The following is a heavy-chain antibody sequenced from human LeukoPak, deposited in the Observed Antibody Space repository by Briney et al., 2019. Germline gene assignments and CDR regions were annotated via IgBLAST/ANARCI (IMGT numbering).Heavy chain of an antibody. CDR2: MSNSGSYI. J-gene: IGHJ6*04. Sequence: GGSLRLSCAASGFTFSSYSMDWFRQAPGKGLEWVSSMSNSGSYIYYAESVQGRFTISRDNAKNSLFLQMNSLRDEDTAVYYCARDRDNGMDVWGKGTTVTVSS. V-gene: IGHV3-21*01. D-gene: IGHD2-15*01. CDR1: GFTFSSYS. CDR3: ARDRDNGMDV.